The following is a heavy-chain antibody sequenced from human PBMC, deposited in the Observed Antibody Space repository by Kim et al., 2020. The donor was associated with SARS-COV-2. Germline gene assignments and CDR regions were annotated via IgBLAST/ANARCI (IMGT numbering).Heavy chain of an antibody. CDR3: ARHKVPGYCSGGSCYSVLWFDP. V-gene: IGHV4-39*01. J-gene: IGHJ5*02. D-gene: IGHD2-15*01. CDR1: GGSISSSSYY. CDR2: IYYSGST. Sequence: SETLSLTCTVSGGSISSSSYYWGWIRQPPGKGLEWIGSIYYSGSTYYNPSLKSRVTISVDTSKNQFSLKLSSVTAADTAVYYCARHKVPGYCSGGSCYSVLWFDPWGQGALVTVSS.